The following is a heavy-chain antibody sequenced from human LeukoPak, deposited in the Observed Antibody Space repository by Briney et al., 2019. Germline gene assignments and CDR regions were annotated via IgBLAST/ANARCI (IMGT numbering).Heavy chain of an antibody. CDR3: ARQDYDILTGYPNWFDP. D-gene: IGHD3-9*01. V-gene: IGHV4-39*01. CDR2: IYYSGST. J-gene: IGHJ5*02. CDR1: GGSISSSSYY. Sequence: SETLSLTCTVSGGSISSSSYYWGWIRQPPGKGLEWIGSIYYSGSTYYNPSLKSRVTISVDTSKNQFSLKLSSVTTADTAVYYCARQDYDILTGYPNWFDPWGQGTLVTVSS.